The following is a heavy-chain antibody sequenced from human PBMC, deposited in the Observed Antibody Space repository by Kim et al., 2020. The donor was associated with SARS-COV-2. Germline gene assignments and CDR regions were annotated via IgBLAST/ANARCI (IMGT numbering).Heavy chain of an antibody. D-gene: IGHD1-26*01. V-gene: IGHV4-59*13. CDR3: ARASSYYVIDY. Sequence: SETLSLTCTVSGGSISSYYWSWVRQPPGKGLEWIGYIFNSGRTNYNPSLKSRLTISVDTSKNQFSLKLSSVTAADTAMYFCARASSYYVIDYWGQGTLATVSS. CDR2: IFNSGRT. CDR1: GGSISSYY. J-gene: IGHJ4*02.